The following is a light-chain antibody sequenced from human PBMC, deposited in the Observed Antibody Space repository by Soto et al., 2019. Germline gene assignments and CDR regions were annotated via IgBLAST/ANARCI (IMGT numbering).Light chain of an antibody. CDR1: QRVSSSY. J-gene: IGKJ5*01. CDR2: GAS. CDR3: QQDGSSSIT. V-gene: IGKV3-20*01. Sequence: EIVLTQSPGTLSLSPGERATLSCRASQRVSSSYLAWYQQKPGQAPRLLMYGASSRATGIPDRFSGSGSGTDFTLTISRLEPEDFAVYYCQQDGSSSITFGQGTRLEIK.